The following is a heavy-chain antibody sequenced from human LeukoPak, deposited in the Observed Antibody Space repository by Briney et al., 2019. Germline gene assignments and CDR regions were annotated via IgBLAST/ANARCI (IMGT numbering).Heavy chain of an antibody. CDR3: ARRKAVRPRDYYFDY. J-gene: IGHJ4*02. CDR2: IYYSGST. D-gene: IGHD6-6*01. V-gene: IGHV4-39*07. Sequence: SETLSLTCTVSGGSISSSSYYWGWIRQPPGKGLEWIGSIYYSGSTYYNPSLKSQVTISVDTSKNQFSLKLSSVTAADTAVYFCARRKAVRPRDYYFDYWGQGTLVTVSS. CDR1: GGSISSSSYY.